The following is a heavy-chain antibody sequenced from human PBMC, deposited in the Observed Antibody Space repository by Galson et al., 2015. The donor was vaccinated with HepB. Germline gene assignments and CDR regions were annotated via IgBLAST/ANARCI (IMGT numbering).Heavy chain of an antibody. Sequence: SLRLSCAASGFTFSSYAMHWVRQAPGKGLEWVAVISYDGSNKYYADSVKGRFTISRDNSKNTLYLQMNSLRAEDTAVYYCARDANSIVVVPAALSIAARQDYWGQGTLVTVSS. CDR2: ISYDGSNK. CDR1: GFTFSSYA. V-gene: IGHV3-30*04. D-gene: IGHD2-2*01. CDR3: ARDANSIVVVPAALSIAARQDY. J-gene: IGHJ4*02.